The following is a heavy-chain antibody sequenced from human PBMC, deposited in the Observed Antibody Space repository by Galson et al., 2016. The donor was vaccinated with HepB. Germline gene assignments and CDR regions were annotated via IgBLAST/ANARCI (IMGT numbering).Heavy chain of an antibody. CDR3: ARCKVGASTPFDS. J-gene: IGHJ4*02. CDR1: GYSITRGGYY. V-gene: IGHV4-31*03. CDR2: IYYDGSS. D-gene: IGHD1-26*01. Sequence: TLSLTCTVSGYSITRGGYYWSWLRQHPEKGLEWIGYIYYDGSSFYNPSLQSRVSISPDTSKNQFSLRLTSVTAADAAVYYCARCKVGASTPFDSWGQGTLVTVSS.